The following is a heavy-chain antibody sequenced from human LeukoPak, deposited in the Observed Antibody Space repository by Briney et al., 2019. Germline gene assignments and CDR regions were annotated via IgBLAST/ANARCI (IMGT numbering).Heavy chain of an antibody. V-gene: IGHV3-33*08. CDR3: ARGLFNYDNSGLNY. CDR2: IWYDGSNK. Sequence: GGSLRLSCATSAFTFSSYAMYWVRQAPGKGLEWVTNIWYDGSNKYYADSVKGRFTISRDNSKNTLYLQMNSLRAEDTAVYYCARGLFNYDNSGLNYWGQGTRVTVSS. CDR1: AFTFSSYA. D-gene: IGHD3-22*01. J-gene: IGHJ4*02.